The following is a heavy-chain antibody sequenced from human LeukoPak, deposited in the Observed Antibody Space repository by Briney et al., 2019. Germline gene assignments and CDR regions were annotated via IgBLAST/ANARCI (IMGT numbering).Heavy chain of an antibody. CDR3: ARIGHEDYYFDY. V-gene: IGHV4-59*02. J-gene: IGHJ4*02. CDR2: IYYSGST. CDR1: GGSVSSYY. Sequence: SETLSLTCTVSGGSVSSYYWSWIRQPPGKGLEWIGYIYYSGSTNYNPSLKSRVTISVDTSKNQFSLKLSSVTAADTAVYYCARIGHEDYYFDYWGQGTLVTVSS.